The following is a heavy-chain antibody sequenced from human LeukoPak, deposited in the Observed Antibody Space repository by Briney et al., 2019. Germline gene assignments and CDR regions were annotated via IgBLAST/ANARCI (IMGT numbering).Heavy chain of an antibody. V-gene: IGHV3-23*01. CDR3: AKPRTTGLGWAQFDY. D-gene: IGHD2-8*02. Sequence: GGSLRLSCAASGFTFSSFAMTWVRQAPGKGLEWVSGFDGNGPNTYYADSVKGRWTISGDNSRNTLYLEMNSLRPEDTAIYYCAKPRTTGLGWAQFDYWGQGSLVTVSS. J-gene: IGHJ4*02. CDR1: GFTFSSFA. CDR2: FDGNGPNT.